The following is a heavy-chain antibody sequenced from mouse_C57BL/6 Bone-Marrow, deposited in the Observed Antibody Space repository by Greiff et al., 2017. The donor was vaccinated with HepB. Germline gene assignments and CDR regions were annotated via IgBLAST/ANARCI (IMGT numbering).Heavy chain of an antibody. D-gene: IGHD1-1*01. J-gene: IGHJ3*01. V-gene: IGHV1-64*01. Sequence: VQLQQPGAELVKPGASVKLSCKASGYTFTSYWMHWVKQRPGQGLEWIGMIHPNSGSTNYNEKFKSKATLTVDKSSSTAYMQLSSLTSEDSAVYYCARADYYGSSYRFAYWGQGTLVTVSA. CDR2: IHPNSGST. CDR1: GYTFTSYW. CDR3: ARADYYGSSYRFAY.